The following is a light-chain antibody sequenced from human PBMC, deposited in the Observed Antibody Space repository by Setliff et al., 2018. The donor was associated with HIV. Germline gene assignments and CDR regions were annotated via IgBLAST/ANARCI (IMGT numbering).Light chain of an antibody. CDR3: QSYDSSLSGSYV. CDR2: LNS. CDR1: SSNIGAGYD. J-gene: IGLJ1*01. Sequence: QSALTQPPSVSGAPGQRVTISCTGSSSNIGAGYDVHWYQQLPGTVPRLLIYLNSHRPSGVPDRFSGSKSGTSASLATTGLQAEDEADYYCQSYDSSLSGSYVFGTGTKVTVL. V-gene: IGLV1-40*01.